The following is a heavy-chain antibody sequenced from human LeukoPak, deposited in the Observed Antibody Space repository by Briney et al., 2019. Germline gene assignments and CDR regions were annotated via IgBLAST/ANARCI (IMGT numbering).Heavy chain of an antibody. CDR2: IIPIFGIA. Sequence: SVNVSCKASGGTFSSYAISWVRQAPGQGLEWMGRIIPIFGIANYAQKFQGRVTITADKSTSTAYMELSSLRSEDTAVYYCAREGGGYSYGPGVFDYWGQGTLVTVSS. J-gene: IGHJ4*02. CDR1: GGTFSSYA. D-gene: IGHD5-18*01. CDR3: AREGGGYSYGPGVFDY. V-gene: IGHV1-69*04.